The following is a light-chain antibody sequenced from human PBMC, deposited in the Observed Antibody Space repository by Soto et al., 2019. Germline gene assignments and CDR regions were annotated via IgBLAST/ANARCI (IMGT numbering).Light chain of an antibody. CDR2: YAS. Sequence: EIMMTQSPATLSVSPGERATLSCRASQSVRNNLAWYQQKPGQAPRLLIYYASTRATGVPARFSGSGSGTEFTLTIGSLQSEDLALYYCQQYNNWPPITFGQGTRLEIK. CDR1: QSVRNN. CDR3: QQYNNWPPIT. J-gene: IGKJ5*01. V-gene: IGKV3-15*01.